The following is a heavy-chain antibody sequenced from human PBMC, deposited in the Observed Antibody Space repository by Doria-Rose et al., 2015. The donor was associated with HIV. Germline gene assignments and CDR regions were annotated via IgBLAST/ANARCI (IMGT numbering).Heavy chain of an antibody. CDR3: ARDPFQSWAY. J-gene: IGHJ4*02. D-gene: IGHD3-16*01. V-gene: IGHV3-66*01. Sequence: QLVQSGGGLVQPGGSLRLSCAASGFTVSSNYMSWVRQAPGKGLEWVSVIYSDGRTYYADSVRGRFTVSRDNSKNTLYLQINSLGAEDTAVYYCARDPFQSWAYWGQGTLVTVSS. CDR2: IYSDGRT. CDR1: GFTVSSNY.